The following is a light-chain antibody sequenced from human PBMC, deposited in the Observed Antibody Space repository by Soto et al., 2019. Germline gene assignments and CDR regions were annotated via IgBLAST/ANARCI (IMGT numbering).Light chain of an antibody. V-gene: IGKV1-6*01. CDR2: AAS. CDR1: QGIGND. Sequence: AIQMTQSPSSLSASVGDRVTITCRASQGIGNDLAWYQQRPGKAPKLLIYAASSLQSGGPSRFSGSGSGTDFPLTISSLQPGDFATYYCLQDYNFPLSFGGGTKVEIK. CDR3: LQDYNFPLS. J-gene: IGKJ4*01.